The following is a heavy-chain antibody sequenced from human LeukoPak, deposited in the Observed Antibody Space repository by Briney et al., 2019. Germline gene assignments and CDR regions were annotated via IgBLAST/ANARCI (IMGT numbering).Heavy chain of an antibody. V-gene: IGHV4-4*09. CDR2: IYTSGST. CDR3: ARHRRLVPAAYYYMDV. CDR1: GCSISSYY. D-gene: IGHD2-2*01. J-gene: IGHJ6*03. Sequence: SETLSLTCTVSGCSISSYYWSWIRQPPGKGLEWIGYIYTSGSTNYNPSLKSRVTISVDTSKNQFSLKLSSVTAADTAVYYCARHRRLVPAAYYYMDVWGKGTTVTVSS.